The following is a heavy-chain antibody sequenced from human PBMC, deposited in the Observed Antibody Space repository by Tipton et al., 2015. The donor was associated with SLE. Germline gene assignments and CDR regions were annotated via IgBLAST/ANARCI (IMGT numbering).Heavy chain of an antibody. J-gene: IGHJ4*02. V-gene: IGHV4-61*02. CDR2: IYTSGST. D-gene: IGHD3-22*01. Sequence: TLSLTCIVSSGSISSGSYYWSWIRQPAGKGLEWIGRIYTSGSTNYNPSLKSRVTISVDTSKNQFSLKLSSVTAADTAVYYCARSGDSSGRNLLDFDYWGQGTLVTVSS. CDR1: SGSISSGSYY. CDR3: ARSGDSSGRNLLDFDY.